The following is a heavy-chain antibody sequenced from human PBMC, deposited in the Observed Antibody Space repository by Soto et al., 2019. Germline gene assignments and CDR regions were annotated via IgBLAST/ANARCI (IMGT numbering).Heavy chain of an antibody. CDR1: GGSISSTSYY. CDR2: IHYTEET. Sequence: SETLSLTCTVSGGSISSTSYYWGWIRQPPGKGLEWIGFIHYTEETYYNPSLESRVTMSIDTSKNQFSLKLRSVTAADTAVYYCARQFAGFYFDASGYYYPFDHWGQGILVTVSS. V-gene: IGHV4-39*01. CDR3: ARQFAGFYFDASGYYYPFDH. J-gene: IGHJ5*02. D-gene: IGHD3-22*01.